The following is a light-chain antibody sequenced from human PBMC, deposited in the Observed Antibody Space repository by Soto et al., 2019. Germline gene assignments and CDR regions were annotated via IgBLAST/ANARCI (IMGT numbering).Light chain of an antibody. J-gene: IGKJ1*01. V-gene: IGKV2-28*01. CDR1: QSILHSNGYNY. Sequence: IVMTQSPLSLPVTPGEPASISCRSSQSILHSNGYNYLDWYLQKPGQSPQLLIYLGSDRASGVPDRFSGSGSGTDFTLKISRVEADDVGVYYCMQALQTPWTFGQGTKVEIK. CDR2: LGS. CDR3: MQALQTPWT.